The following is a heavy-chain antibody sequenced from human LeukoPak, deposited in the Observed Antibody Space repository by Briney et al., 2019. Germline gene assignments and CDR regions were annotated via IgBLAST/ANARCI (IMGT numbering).Heavy chain of an antibody. V-gene: IGHV1-2*02. CDR1: GYTFTGYY. CDR3: ARGVHVRVYDSNPHYGHY. Sequence: ASVKVSCKASGYTFTGYYMHWVRQAPGQGLEWMGWINPNSGGTNYAQKFQGRVTMTRDTSISTAYMELSRLRSEDTALYYCARGVHVRVYDSNPHYGHYWGKGTLVTVSS. J-gene: IGHJ4*02. CDR2: INPNSGGT. D-gene: IGHD3-22*01.